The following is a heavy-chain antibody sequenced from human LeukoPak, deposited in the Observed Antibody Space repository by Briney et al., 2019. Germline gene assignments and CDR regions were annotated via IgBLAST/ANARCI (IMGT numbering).Heavy chain of an antibody. D-gene: IGHD3-10*01. Sequence: SETLSLTCTVSGYSISSGYYWGWIRQPPGKGLEWIGSIYHGGSTYYNPSLKSRVTISVDTSKNQFSLKLSSVTAADTAVYYCARGRVRGVHRSGKFDPWGQGTLVTVSS. J-gene: IGHJ5*02. V-gene: IGHV4-38-2*02. CDR3: ARGRVRGVHRSGKFDP. CDR1: GYSISSGYY. CDR2: IYHGGST.